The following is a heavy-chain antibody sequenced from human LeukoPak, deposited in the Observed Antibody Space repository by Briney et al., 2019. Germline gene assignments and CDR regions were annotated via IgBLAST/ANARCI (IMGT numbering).Heavy chain of an antibody. CDR1: GFTFSSYS. Sequence: GGSLRLSCAASGFTFSSYSMNWVRQAPGKGLEWVSSISSSSSYIYYADSVKGRFTISRDNAKNSLYLQMNSLRAEDTAVYYCARGTSYYDYVWGSYRLMMLDYWGQGTLVTVSS. J-gene: IGHJ4*02. CDR2: ISSSSSYI. D-gene: IGHD3-16*02. CDR3: ARGTSYYDYVWGSYRLMMLDY. V-gene: IGHV3-21*01.